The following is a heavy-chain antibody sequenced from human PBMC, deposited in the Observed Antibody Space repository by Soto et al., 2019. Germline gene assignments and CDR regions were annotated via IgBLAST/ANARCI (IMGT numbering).Heavy chain of an antibody. Sequence: GGSLRLSCAASGFTFSSYGMHWVRQAPGKGLEWVAVIWYDGSNKYYADSVKGRFTISRDNSKNTLYLQMNSLRAEDTAVYYCARGWGATKYLAPFDYWGQGTLVTVSS. D-gene: IGHD1-26*01. CDR2: IWYDGSNK. CDR3: ARGWGATKYLAPFDY. V-gene: IGHV3-33*01. J-gene: IGHJ4*02. CDR1: GFTFSSYG.